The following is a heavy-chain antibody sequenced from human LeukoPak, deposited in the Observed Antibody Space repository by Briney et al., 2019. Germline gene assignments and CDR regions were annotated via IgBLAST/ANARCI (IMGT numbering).Heavy chain of an antibody. CDR3: TTDGITMIVGRAFDI. V-gene: IGHV3-23*01. D-gene: IGHD3-22*01. J-gene: IGHJ3*02. Sequence: GGSLRLSCAASGFTFSSYAMSWVRQAPGKGLEWVSAISGSGGSTYYADSVKGRFTISRDNSKNTLYLQMNSLKTEDTAVYYCTTDGITMIVGRAFDIWGQGTMVTVSS. CDR2: ISGSGGST. CDR1: GFTFSSYA.